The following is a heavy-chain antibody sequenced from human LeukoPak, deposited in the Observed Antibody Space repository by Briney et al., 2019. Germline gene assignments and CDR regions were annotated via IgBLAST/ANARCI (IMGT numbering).Heavy chain of an antibody. D-gene: IGHD7-27*01. CDR3: ASNTGTVFDY. CDR2: VYYTGST. CDR1: GGSISSSSYY. V-gene: IGHV4-61*05. J-gene: IGHJ4*02. Sequence: SETLSLTCTVSGGSISSSSYYWGWIRQPPGKGLEWIGYVYYTGSTEYNPSLRSRVTISLEMSKHQFSLNLTSVTAADTAVYYCASNTGTVFDYWGQGALVTVSS.